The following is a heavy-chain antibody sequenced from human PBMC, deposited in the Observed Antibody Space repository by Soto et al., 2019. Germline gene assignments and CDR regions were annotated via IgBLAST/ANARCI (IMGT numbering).Heavy chain of an antibody. V-gene: IGHV3-33*01. Sequence: GGSLRLSCAASGFTFSSYGMHWVRQAPGKGLEWVAVIWYDGSNKYYADSVKGRFTISRDNSKNTLYLQMNSLRAEDTAVYYCATGTYYYDSSGSPGRYFDYWGQGTLVTVSS. CDR1: GFTFSSYG. J-gene: IGHJ4*02. CDR2: IWYDGSNK. CDR3: ATGTYYYDSSGSPGRYFDY. D-gene: IGHD3-22*01.